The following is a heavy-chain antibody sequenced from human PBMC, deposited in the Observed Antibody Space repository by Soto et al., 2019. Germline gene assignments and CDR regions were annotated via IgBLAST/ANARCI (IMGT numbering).Heavy chain of an antibody. J-gene: IGHJ5*02. Sequence: ASVKVCCKASGYTFTGYYMHWVRPEHRQGLEWMGWINPNSGGTNYAQKFQGWVTMTRDTSISTAYMELSRLRSDDTAVYYCARGVYCSSTSCYGDWFDPWGQGTLVTVSS. CDR3: ARGVYCSSTSCYGDWFDP. D-gene: IGHD2-2*01. V-gene: IGHV1-2*04. CDR2: INPNSGGT. CDR1: GYTFTGYY.